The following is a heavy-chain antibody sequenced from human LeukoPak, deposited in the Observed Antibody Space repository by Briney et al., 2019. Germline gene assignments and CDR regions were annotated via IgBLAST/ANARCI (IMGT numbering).Heavy chain of an antibody. J-gene: IGHJ4*02. Sequence: GGSLRLSCVVSGFTLSSDWMSWVRQAPGKGLEWVANIKKDGIEKYYVESVKGRFTISRDNAKNSLSLQMNSLRAEDTAVYYCARMYSGTYFDYWGQGTLVTVSS. V-gene: IGHV3-7*01. CDR3: ARMYSGTYFDY. CDR2: IKKDGIEK. CDR1: GFTLSSDW. D-gene: IGHD1-26*01.